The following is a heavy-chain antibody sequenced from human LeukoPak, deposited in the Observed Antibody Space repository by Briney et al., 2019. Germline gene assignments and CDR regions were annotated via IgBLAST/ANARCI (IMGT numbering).Heavy chain of an antibody. CDR1: GFTFSDYY. J-gene: IGHJ4*02. V-gene: IGHV3-7*01. CDR2: IKQDGSEK. Sequence: GGSLRLSCAASGFTFSDYYMSWVGQAPGKGLEGVANIKQDGSEKYYVDSVKGRFTISRDNAKNSLYLQMNSLRAEDTAVYYCARAPYSSGWYRYFDYWGQGTLVTVSS. CDR3: ARAPYSSGWYRYFDY. D-gene: IGHD6-19*01.